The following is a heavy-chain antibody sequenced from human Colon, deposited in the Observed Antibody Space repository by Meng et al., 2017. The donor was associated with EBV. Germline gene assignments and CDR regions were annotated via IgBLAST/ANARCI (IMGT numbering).Heavy chain of an antibody. D-gene: IGHD3-22*01. CDR3: ARSAMISAWFDP. Sequence: VHLQESGPGLVKPSQTLSLTCAVSGGSISSGGYYWSWIRQPPGKGLEWIGYIYYSGSTYYIPSLKSRVTISVDTAKNQFSLKLSSVTAADTAVYYCARSAMISAWFDPWGQGTLVTVSS. J-gene: IGHJ5*02. CDR2: IYYSGST. V-gene: IGHV4-30-4*01. CDR1: GGSISSGGYY.